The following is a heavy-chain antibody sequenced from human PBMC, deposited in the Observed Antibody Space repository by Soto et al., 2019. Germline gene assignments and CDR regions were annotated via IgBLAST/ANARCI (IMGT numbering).Heavy chain of an antibody. CDR1: GYTFTSYG. J-gene: IGHJ4*02. V-gene: IGHV1-18*01. D-gene: IGHD6-6*01. CDR2: ISAYNGNT. CDR3: ARDLKYSSSPGFDY. Sequence: ASVKVSCKASGYTFTSYGISWVRQAPGQGLEWMGWISAYNGNTNYAQKLQGRVTITRDTSASTAYMELSSLRSEDTAVYYCARDLKYSSSPGFDYWGQGTLVTVSS.